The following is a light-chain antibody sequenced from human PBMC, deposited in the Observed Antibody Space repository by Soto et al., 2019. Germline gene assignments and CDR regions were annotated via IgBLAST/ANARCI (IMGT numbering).Light chain of an antibody. J-gene: IGLJ1*01. Sequence: QSVLTQPASVSGSPGQSITISCTGTSSDVGSYNHVSWHQQHPGKAPKLIIWDVSNRPSGVSYRFSGSKSGNTASLTISGLQAEDEADYYCNSYTITSTYVFGTGTTVTVL. V-gene: IGLV2-14*01. CDR2: DVS. CDR1: SSDVGSYNH. CDR3: NSYTITSTYV.